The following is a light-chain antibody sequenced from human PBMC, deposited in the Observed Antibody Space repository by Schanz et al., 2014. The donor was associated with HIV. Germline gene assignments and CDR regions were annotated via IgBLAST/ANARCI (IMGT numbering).Light chain of an antibody. CDR3: QQYNNWYT. CDR2: GVS. Sequence: EVVMTQSPATLSVSLGERVTLSCRASLTISNKLAWYHQKPGQTPRPLISGVSTRATGTPARFSGSGSGTESPXTISSLQSEDFAVYYCQQYNNWYTFGQGTRLEIK. J-gene: IGKJ2*01. V-gene: IGKV3D-15*01. CDR1: LTISNK.